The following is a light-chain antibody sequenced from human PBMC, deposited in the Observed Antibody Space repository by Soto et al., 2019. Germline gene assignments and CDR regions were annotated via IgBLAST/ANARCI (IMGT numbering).Light chain of an antibody. CDR1: SSDVGGYNY. J-gene: IGLJ1*01. CDR2: EVS. Sequence: QAALAQPASVSGSPGQSITISCTGTSSDVGGYNYVSWYQQHPGKAPKLMIYEVSNRPSGVSNRSSGSKSGNTASLTISGLQAEDEADYYCSSYTSSTFYVSGTGTKVTAL. V-gene: IGLV2-14*01. CDR3: SSYTSSTFYV.